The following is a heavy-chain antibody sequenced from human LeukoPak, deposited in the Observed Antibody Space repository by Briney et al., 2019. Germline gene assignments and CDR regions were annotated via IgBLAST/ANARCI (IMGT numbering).Heavy chain of an antibody. CDR1: GFTFSSYG. D-gene: IGHD5-18*01. CDR2: IQYDGSDK. V-gene: IGHV3-30*02. CDR3: AKSSSRLDTSSFEY. Sequence: GGSLRLSCAASGFTFSSYGIHWVRQAPGKGLEWVTFIQYDGSDKYADSVKGRFTISRDNSRNVLYLQMNSLRAEDTALYYCAKSSSRLDTSSFEYWGQGTLVTVSS. J-gene: IGHJ4*02.